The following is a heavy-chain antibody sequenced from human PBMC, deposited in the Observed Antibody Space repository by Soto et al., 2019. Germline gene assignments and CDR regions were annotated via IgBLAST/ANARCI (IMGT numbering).Heavy chain of an antibody. V-gene: IGHV4-39*01. CDR1: GGSISSSSYY. Sequence: SETLSLTCTVSGGSISSSSYYWGWIRQPPGKGLEWIGSIYYSGSTYYNPSLKSRVTISVDTSKNQFSLKLSSVTAADTAVYYCARHSRDYGDYGLVGAVWYFDYWGQGTLVTVSS. CDR3: ARHSRDYGDYGLVGAVWYFDY. J-gene: IGHJ4*02. D-gene: IGHD4-17*01. CDR2: IYYSGST.